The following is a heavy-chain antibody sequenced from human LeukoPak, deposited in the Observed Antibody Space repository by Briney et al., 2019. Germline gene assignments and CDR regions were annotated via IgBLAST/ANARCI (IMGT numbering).Heavy chain of an antibody. CDR3: ARRRYYDGTGYLD. CDR1: GGSISSYY. D-gene: IGHD3-22*01. J-gene: IGHJ1*01. Sequence: PSETLSLTCTVSGGSISSYYWDWIRQPPGKGLEWVGTVYYTGKTYYSPSLKSRVSIFVDASNSRFSLNLNSVTAADTAVYYCARRRYYDGTGYLDWGQGTLVTVSS. CDR2: VYYTGKT. V-gene: IGHV4-39*01.